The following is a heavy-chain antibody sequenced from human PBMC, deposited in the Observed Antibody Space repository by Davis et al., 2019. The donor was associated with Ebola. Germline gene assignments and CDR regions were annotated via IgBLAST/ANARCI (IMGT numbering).Heavy chain of an antibody. Sequence: GGSLRLSCAASGFTFSSYSMNWVRQAPGKGLEWVSSISSSSSYIYYADSVKGRFTISRDNAKNSLYLQMNSLRAEDTAVYYCAKEFRSYLGYFDFWGQGTLVTVSS. V-gene: IGHV3-21*01. D-gene: IGHD1-26*01. CDR1: GFTFSSYS. CDR2: ISSSSSYI. CDR3: AKEFRSYLGYFDF. J-gene: IGHJ4*02.